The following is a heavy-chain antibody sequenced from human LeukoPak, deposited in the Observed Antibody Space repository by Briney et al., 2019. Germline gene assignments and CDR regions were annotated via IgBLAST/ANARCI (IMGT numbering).Heavy chain of an antibody. CDR3: AGAFVSQLLASPFDY. Sequence: SETLSLTCTVSGGSISSGSYDWSWIRQPAGKGLEWIGRIYTSGSTNYNPSLKSRVTISVDTSKNQFSLKLSSVTAADTAMYYCAGAFVSQLLASPFDYWGQGTLVTVSS. V-gene: IGHV4-61*02. CDR2: IYTSGST. D-gene: IGHD2-2*01. CDR1: GGSISSGSYD. J-gene: IGHJ4*02.